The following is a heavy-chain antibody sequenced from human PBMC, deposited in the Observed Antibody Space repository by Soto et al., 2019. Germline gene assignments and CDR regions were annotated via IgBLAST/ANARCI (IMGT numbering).Heavy chain of an antibody. Sequence: GGSLRLSCAASGFTFSSYGMHWVRQAPGKGLEWVAVISYDGSNKYYADSVKGPFTISRDNSKNTLYLQMNSLRAEDTAVYYCAKDTTPRYYYDSSGYPNYPLYYFDYWGQGTLVTVSS. V-gene: IGHV3-30*18. J-gene: IGHJ4*02. CDR3: AKDTTPRYYYDSSGYPNYPLYYFDY. CDR2: ISYDGSNK. CDR1: GFTFSSYG. D-gene: IGHD3-22*01.